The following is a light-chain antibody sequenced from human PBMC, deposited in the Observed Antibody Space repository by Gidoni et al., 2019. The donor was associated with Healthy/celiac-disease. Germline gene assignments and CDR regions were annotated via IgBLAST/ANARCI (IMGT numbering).Light chain of an antibody. CDR3: QQYNSYSPST. CDR1: QRISSW. Sequence: DIQMTQSPSTLSASVGDTVTITCRASQRISSWLAWYQQKPGKAPKLLIYDASSLVSGVPSRFSGSGSGTEFTLTISSLQPDDFATYYCQQYNSYSPSTFGQGTKLEIK. CDR2: DAS. J-gene: IGKJ2*01. V-gene: IGKV1-5*01.